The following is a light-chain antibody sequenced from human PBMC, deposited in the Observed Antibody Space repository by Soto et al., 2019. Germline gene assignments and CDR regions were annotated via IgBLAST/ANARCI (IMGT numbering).Light chain of an antibody. CDR3: QQYNNRPRT. V-gene: IGKV3-15*01. Sequence: EMVMTQSPATLSVSPGERATLSCRASQSVSSNLAWYQQKPGQAPRLLIYDASTRATGIPARFSGSGSGTEFTLTISSLQSEDFAIYYCQQYNNRPRTFGQGTKVDIK. J-gene: IGKJ1*01. CDR1: QSVSSN. CDR2: DAS.